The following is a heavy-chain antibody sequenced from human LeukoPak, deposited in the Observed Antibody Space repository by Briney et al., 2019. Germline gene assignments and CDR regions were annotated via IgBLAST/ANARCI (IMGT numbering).Heavy chain of an antibody. CDR1: GFSFSSYS. D-gene: IGHD2-15*01. V-gene: IGHV3-21*01. J-gene: IGHJ4*02. Sequence: GGSLRLSCAASGFSFSSYSMNWVRQAPGKGLEWVAAISTTSGNIYYADSVKGRFTISRDNSKNTLYLQMNSLRAEDTAAYYCARDPRRTPIVVVVAATTYFDYWGQGTLVTVSS. CDR2: ISTTSGNI. CDR3: ARDPRRTPIVVVVAATTYFDY.